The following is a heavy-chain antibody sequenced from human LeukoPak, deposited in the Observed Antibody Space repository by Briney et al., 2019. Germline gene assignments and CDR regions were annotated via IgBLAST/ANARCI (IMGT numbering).Heavy chain of an antibody. CDR2: INPNSGGT. Sequence: ASVKVSCKASGYTFIGYYVHWVRQAPGQGLECMGRINPNSGGTDYAQKFQGRVTMTRDTSISTAYLEFSSLRSDDTAVYYCARDRSMTTLDYWGQGTLVTVSS. CDR3: ARDRSMTTLDY. J-gene: IGHJ4*02. CDR1: GYTFIGYY. D-gene: IGHD4-17*01. V-gene: IGHV1-2*06.